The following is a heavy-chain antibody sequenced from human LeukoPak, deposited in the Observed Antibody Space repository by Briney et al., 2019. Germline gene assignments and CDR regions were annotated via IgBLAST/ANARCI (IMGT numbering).Heavy chain of an antibody. CDR1: GYTFTSYG. CDR3: AREYLPVDRAAPKYCSGGSCYNDY. D-gene: IGHD2-15*01. Sequence: GASVKVSCKASGYTFTSYGISWVRQAPGQGLEWMGWISAYNGNTNYAQKLQGRVTMTTDTSTSTAYMELRSLRSDDTAVYYCAREYLPVDRAAPKYCSGGSCYNDYWGQGTLVTVSS. V-gene: IGHV1-18*01. CDR2: ISAYNGNT. J-gene: IGHJ4*02.